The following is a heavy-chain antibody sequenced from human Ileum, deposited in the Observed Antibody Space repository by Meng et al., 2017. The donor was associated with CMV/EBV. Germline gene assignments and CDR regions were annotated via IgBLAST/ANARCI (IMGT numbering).Heavy chain of an antibody. Sequence: VTSSPYGMSWLRQAPGKALEWVAFICRDSSKRYYPSLVNGLIIITGDTAKHVVHTKTNIQRADTTAEYYVARDGKGEKLNGGSADFWGQGALVTVSS. J-gene: IGHJ4*02. CDR3: ARDGKGEKLNGGSADF. D-gene: IGHD3-16*01. CDR2: ICRDSSKR. CDR1: VTSSPYG. V-gene: IGHV3-21*05.